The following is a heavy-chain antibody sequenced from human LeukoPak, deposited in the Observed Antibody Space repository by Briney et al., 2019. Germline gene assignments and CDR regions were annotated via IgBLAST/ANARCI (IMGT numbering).Heavy chain of an antibody. Sequence: GGSLRLSCAASGFTFSSYSMNWVRQAPGKGLEWVSSISSSSSYIYYADSVKGRFTISRDNAKNSLYLQMNSLRAEDTAVCYCARPRNGDPGGYWGQGTLVTVSS. CDR2: ISSSSSYI. CDR3: ARPRNGDPGGY. J-gene: IGHJ4*02. D-gene: IGHD4-17*01. V-gene: IGHV3-21*01. CDR1: GFTFSSYS.